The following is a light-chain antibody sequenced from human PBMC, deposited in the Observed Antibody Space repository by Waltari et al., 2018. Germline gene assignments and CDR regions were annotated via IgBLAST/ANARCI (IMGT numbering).Light chain of an antibody. Sequence: DVVMTQSPLSLPVTLGQPAPISCRSSQTLVFSAGNTFLHWFQQRPGQSPRRLIFTVSNRDSGVPDRFSGSGSGTDFTLKISRVEAEDVGVYYCMQGTHWPYTFGQGTKLEIK. CDR3: MQGTHWPYT. V-gene: IGKV2-30*01. J-gene: IGKJ2*01. CDR2: TVS. CDR1: QTLVFSAGNTF.